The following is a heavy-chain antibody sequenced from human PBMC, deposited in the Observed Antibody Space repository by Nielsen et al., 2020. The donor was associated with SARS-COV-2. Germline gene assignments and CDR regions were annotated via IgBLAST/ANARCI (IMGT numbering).Heavy chain of an antibody. V-gene: IGHV3-13*04. J-gene: IGHJ4*02. Sequence: GGSLRLSCAASGFTFSSYDMHWVRQATGKGLEWVSAIGTASDTYYPGSVKGRFTISRENAKNSLYLQMNSLRAGETAVYYCARGGLTILRYFDWPLLDWGQGTLVTVSS. CDR3: ARGGLTILRYFDWPLLD. D-gene: IGHD3-9*01. CDR1: GFTFSSYD. CDR2: IGTASDT.